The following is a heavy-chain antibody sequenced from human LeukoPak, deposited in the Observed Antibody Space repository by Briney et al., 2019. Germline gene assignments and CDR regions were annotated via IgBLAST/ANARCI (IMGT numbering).Heavy chain of an antibody. CDR3: ARGPPYIVVVIAIGFFDY. Sequence: SETLSLTCAVYGGSISDHYWSWIRQPPGKGLEWIGEINHSGGTNYNPSLKSPVTISVDTSKNQFSLKLSSVTAADTAVYYCARGPPYIVVVIAIGFFDYWGQGTLVTVSS. D-gene: IGHD2-21*01. CDR1: GGSISDHY. J-gene: IGHJ4*02. CDR2: INHSGGT. V-gene: IGHV4-34*01.